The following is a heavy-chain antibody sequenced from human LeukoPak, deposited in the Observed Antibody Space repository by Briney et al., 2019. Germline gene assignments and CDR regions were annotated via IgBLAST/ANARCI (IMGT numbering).Heavy chain of an antibody. Sequence: ASVKVSCKASGYTFTSNPMHWVRQAPGQGLEWMGIINPSGGSTSYAQKLQGRATLTRDMSTSTVFLELSSLTSEDTAVYYCARDREQLVPGYYMDVWGKGTTVTVSS. V-gene: IGHV1-46*04. D-gene: IGHD6-6*01. J-gene: IGHJ6*03. CDR1: GYTFTSNP. CDR3: ARDREQLVPGYYMDV. CDR2: INPSGGST.